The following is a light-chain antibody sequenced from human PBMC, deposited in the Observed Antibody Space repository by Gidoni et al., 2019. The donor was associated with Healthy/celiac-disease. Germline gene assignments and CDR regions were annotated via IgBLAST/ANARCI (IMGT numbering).Light chain of an antibody. CDR2: AAS. CDR1: QGISSY. V-gene: IGKV1-8*01. CDR3: QQYYSYPRT. Sequence: AIRMTQSPSSFSASTGDRVTITCRASQGISSYLAWYQQKPGKAPKLLIYAASTLQSGVPSRFSGSGSGTDFPLTISCLQSEDFATYYCQQYYSYPRTFGQGTQVEIK. J-gene: IGKJ1*01.